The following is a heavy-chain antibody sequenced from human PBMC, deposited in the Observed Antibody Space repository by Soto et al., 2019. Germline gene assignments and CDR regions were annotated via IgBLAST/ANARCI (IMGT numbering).Heavy chain of an antibody. D-gene: IGHD6-19*01. V-gene: IGHV3-30-3*01. CDR1: GFSFSSYS. J-gene: IGHJ6*02. Sequence: HPXVCLRLSCAACGFSFSSYSMHWVRQAPGKGLEWVAVISYDGSNKYYADSVKGRFTISRDNSKNTLYLQMNSLRAEDTAVYYCARGGHPSGSYVGPLRTDVWGQRTTVTVSS. CDR2: ISYDGSNK. CDR3: ARGGHPSGSYVGPLRTDV.